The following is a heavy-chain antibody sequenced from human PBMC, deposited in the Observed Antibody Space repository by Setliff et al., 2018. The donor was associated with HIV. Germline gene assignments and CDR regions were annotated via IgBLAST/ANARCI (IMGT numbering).Heavy chain of an antibody. V-gene: IGHV1-18*01. CDR2: ISTYNGNT. Sequence: GASVKVSCKASGYTFTTYGITWVRQAPGQGLEWMGWISTYNGNTNYAQKFQGRVTMTTVTSTSTAYMELRSLRSDDTAVYYCARGFLTDISDYWGQGTLVTVSS. CDR3: ARGFLTDISDY. D-gene: IGHD3-9*01. CDR1: GYTFTTYG. J-gene: IGHJ4*02.